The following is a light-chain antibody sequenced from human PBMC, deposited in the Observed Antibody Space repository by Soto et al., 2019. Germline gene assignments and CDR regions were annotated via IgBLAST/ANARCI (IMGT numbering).Light chain of an antibody. CDR1: QSVSSD. V-gene: IGKV3-15*01. CDR3: QQYNNWPLT. J-gene: IGKJ2*01. Sequence: EIVMTQSPATLSVSPGERATLSCRASQSVSSDLAWHQQKPGQAPRLLIYGASTRATGIPARFSGSGSGTEFTLTISSLQSEDFAVYYCQQYNNWPLTFGQATKLEIK. CDR2: GAS.